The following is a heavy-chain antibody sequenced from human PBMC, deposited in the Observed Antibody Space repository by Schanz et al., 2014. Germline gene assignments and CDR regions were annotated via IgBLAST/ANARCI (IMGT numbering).Heavy chain of an antibody. Sequence: DVQLVESGGGLAQPGGSLRLSCVASGFMFTKYAMNWVRQAPGKGLEWVSGISGTGTKTYYADSVKGRFTISRDNSKNTLFLQVNSLRAEDTAVYYCAKDHFGHYDSSGCSDCYYYGMDVWGQGTTVTVSS. J-gene: IGHJ6*02. D-gene: IGHD3-22*01. V-gene: IGHV3-23*04. CDR2: ISGTGTKT. CDR1: GFMFTKYA. CDR3: AKDHFGHYDSSGCSDCYYYGMDV.